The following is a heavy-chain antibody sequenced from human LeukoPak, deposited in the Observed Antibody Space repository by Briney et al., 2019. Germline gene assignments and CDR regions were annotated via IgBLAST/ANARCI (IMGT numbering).Heavy chain of an antibody. D-gene: IGHD3-16*01. Sequence: GGSLRLSCAASGFTFSSYAMSWVRQAPGKGLEWVSAISGSGDSTYYADSVKGRFTISRDNSKNTLYLQMNSLRDEDTGVYYCAKGLRTGVGPYMGYHYYMDVWGKGATVTVS. CDR3: AKGLRTGVGPYMGYHYYMDV. CDR1: GFTFSSYA. CDR2: ISGSGDST. V-gene: IGHV3-23*01. J-gene: IGHJ6*03.